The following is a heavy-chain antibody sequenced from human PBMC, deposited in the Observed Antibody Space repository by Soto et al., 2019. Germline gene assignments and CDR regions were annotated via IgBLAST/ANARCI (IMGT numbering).Heavy chain of an antibody. D-gene: IGHD3-10*01. CDR2: ISDDGRKK. J-gene: IGHJ6*02. CDR1: GFTFSRFA. Sequence: QVQLVESGGGVVQPGRSLRLSCAASGFTFSRFAMHWVRQAPGKGLEWVAVISDDGRKKNYVDSVKGRLTISRDNSKNTLYLQVNSLGIEDTAVYYCAREDYSGSGSLKYGMDVWGHGTMVIVSS. V-gene: IGHV3-30*04. CDR3: AREDYSGSGSLKYGMDV.